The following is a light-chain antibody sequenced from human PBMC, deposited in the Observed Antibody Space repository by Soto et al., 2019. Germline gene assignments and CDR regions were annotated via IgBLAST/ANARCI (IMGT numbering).Light chain of an antibody. CDR1: QSVRSE. CDR2: GAS. J-gene: IGKJ4*01. Sequence: EIVMTQSPASLSVSPGERVTLSCRASQSVRSELAWYQQKSGQPPRLLIYGASTRATGIPARFSGSGSGTEFTLTINDLQSEDFVVYYCQQYERWPPLTFGGGTKVDIX. CDR3: QQYERWPPLT. V-gene: IGKV3-15*01.